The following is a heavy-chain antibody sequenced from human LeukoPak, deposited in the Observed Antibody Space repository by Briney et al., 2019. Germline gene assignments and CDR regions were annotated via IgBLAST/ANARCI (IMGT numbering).Heavy chain of an antibody. J-gene: IGHJ4*02. CDR1: GYTFTGYY. D-gene: IGHD3-10*01. CDR2: INPHSGGT. Sequence: ASVKVSCKASGYTFTGYYMHWVRQAPGQGLEWRGWINPHSGGTNYAQNFQDRVTMTRDTSISTAYMDLSRLRSDDTAVYYCARGSWFGDLLYAQPAYYFDYWGQGTLVTVSS. V-gene: IGHV1-2*02. CDR3: ARGSWFGDLLYAQPAYYFDY.